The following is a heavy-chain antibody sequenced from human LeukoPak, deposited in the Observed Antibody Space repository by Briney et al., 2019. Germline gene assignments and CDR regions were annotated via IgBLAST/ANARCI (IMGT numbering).Heavy chain of an antibody. D-gene: IGHD6-19*01. Sequence: GGSLRLSCAASGFTFSSYAMSWVRQAPGKGLEWVAVISYDGSNKYYADSVKGRFTISRDNSKNTLYLQMNSLRAEDTAVYYCELAGTDYWGQGTLVTVSS. V-gene: IGHV3-30*04. CDR3: ELAGTDY. J-gene: IGHJ4*02. CDR1: GFTFSSYA. CDR2: ISYDGSNK.